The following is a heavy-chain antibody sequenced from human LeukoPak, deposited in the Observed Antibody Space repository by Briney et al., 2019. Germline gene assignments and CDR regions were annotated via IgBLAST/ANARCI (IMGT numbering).Heavy chain of an antibody. V-gene: IGHV5-51*01. CDR1: GYSFTSYW. D-gene: IGHD4-11*01. Sequence: ESLKISCKDSGYSFTSYWIGWVRQVPGKGLESMVIIYPADPDTRYNPSFQGQVTISADKSISTAYLQWNTLKASDTAMYYCARLQSRINYFHPWGQGTLVTVSS. CDR2: IYPADPDT. CDR3: ARLQSRINYFHP. J-gene: IGHJ5*02.